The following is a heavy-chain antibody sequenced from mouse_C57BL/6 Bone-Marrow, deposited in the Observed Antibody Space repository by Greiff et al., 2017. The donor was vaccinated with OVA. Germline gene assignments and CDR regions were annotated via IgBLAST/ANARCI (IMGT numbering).Heavy chain of an antibody. D-gene: IGHD3-3*01. J-gene: IGHJ4*01. CDR1: GYTFTSYW. Sequence: VQLQQSGAELVMPGASVKLSCKASGYTFTSYWMHWVKQRPGQGLEWIGEIDPSDSYTNYNQKFKGKSTLTVDKSSSTAYMQLSSLTSEDSAVYYCAREGLEGAMDYWGQGTSVTVSS. V-gene: IGHV1-69*01. CDR2: IDPSDSYT. CDR3: AREGLEGAMDY.